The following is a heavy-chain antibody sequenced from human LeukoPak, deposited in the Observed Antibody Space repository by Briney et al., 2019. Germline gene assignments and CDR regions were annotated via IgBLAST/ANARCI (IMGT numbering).Heavy chain of an antibody. Sequence: PSETLSLTCTVSGGSISSYYWSWIRQPAGKGLEWIGRIYTSGSTNYNPSLKSRVTMSVDTSKNQFSPKLSFVTAADTAVYYCAREGAITFGGAMKAFDIWGQGTMVTVSS. J-gene: IGHJ3*02. V-gene: IGHV4-4*07. CDR1: GGSISSYY. D-gene: IGHD3-16*01. CDR3: AREGAITFGGAMKAFDI. CDR2: IYTSGST.